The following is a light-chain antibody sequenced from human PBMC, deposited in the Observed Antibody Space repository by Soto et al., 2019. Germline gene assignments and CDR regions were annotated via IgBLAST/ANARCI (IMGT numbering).Light chain of an antibody. J-gene: IGKJ2*02. Sequence: IASTPSPGILTYSPAGTPTPPCRAPKIVTSSALAWYQQIPGQAPRFLMDGASCRATGIPERFSVSGSGTEIILTINRLEPEDFAVYYCQHYGPSLGTFGRGTKLEIK. V-gene: IGKV3-20*01. CDR1: KIVTSSA. CDR3: QHYGPSLGT. CDR2: GAS.